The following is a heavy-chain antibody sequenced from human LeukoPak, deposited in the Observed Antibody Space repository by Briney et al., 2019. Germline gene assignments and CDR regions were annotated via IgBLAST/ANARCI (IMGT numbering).Heavy chain of an antibody. J-gene: IGHJ4*02. V-gene: IGHV4-34*01. Sequence: ESSETLSLTCAVYGGSFSGYYWSWIRQPPGKGLEWIGEINHSGSTNYNPSLKSRVTISVDTSKNQFSLKLSSVTAADTAVYYCARHSRYYYGSGSSRLDYWGQGTLVTVSS. CDR1: GGSFSGYY. D-gene: IGHD3-10*01. CDR2: INHSGST. CDR3: ARHSRYYYGSGSSRLDY.